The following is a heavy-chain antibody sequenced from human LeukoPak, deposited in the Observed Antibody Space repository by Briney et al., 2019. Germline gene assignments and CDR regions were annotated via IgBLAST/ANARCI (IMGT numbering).Heavy chain of an antibody. D-gene: IGHD6-13*01. V-gene: IGHV1-18*01. CDR2: ISAYNGNT. CDR3: ARRTTHSVAAAGKRGYYFDY. CDR1: GYTFTSYG. J-gene: IGHJ4*02. Sequence: ASVKVSCKASGYTFTSYGISWVRQAPGQGLEWMGWISAYNGNTNYAQKLQGRVTMTTDTSTSTAYMELRSLRSDDTAVYYCARRTTHSVAAAGKRGYYFDYWGQGTLVTVSS.